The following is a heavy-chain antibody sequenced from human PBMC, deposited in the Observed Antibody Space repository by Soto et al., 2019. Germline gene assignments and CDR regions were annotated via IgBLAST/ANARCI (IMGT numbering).Heavy chain of an antibody. Sequence: PGGSLRLSCAASGFTFSGYAMGWVRQAPGKGLEWVSAISGSGGSTYYADSVKGRFTISRDNSKNTLYLQMNSLRAEDTAVYYCAKDGEGIGWLVNSYYYGMDVWGQGTTVTVSS. CDR2: ISGSGGST. J-gene: IGHJ6*02. D-gene: IGHD6-19*01. CDR3: AKDGEGIGWLVNSYYYGMDV. V-gene: IGHV3-23*01. CDR1: GFTFSGYA.